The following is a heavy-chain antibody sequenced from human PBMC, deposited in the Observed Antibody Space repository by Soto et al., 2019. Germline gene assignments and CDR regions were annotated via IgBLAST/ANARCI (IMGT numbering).Heavy chain of an antibody. CDR1: GFTFSRYA. Sequence: GGSLRLSCAASGFTFSRYAMSWVRQAPGKGLEWVSAISGSGGSTYYADSVKGRFTISRDNSKNRLYLQMNSLRAEDTAVYYCAKVVSGQWLVLRDPNFDYWGQGTLVTVSS. J-gene: IGHJ4*02. V-gene: IGHV3-23*01. CDR3: AKVVSGQWLVLRDPNFDY. D-gene: IGHD6-19*01. CDR2: ISGSGGST.